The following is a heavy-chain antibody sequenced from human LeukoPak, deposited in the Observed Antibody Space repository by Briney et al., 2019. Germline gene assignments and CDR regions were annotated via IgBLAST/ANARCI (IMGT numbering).Heavy chain of an antibody. CDR1: GGSISSYY. J-gene: IGHJ4*02. CDR2: IYYSGST. V-gene: IGHV4-59*01. D-gene: IGHD6-13*01. CDR3: ARQGMAAAAFDY. Sequence: KPSETLSLTCTVSGGSISSYYWSWIRQPPGKGLEWIGYIYYSGSTNYNPSLKSRVTISVDTSKNQFSLKLSSVTAADTAVYYCARQGMAAAAFDYWGQGTLVTVSS.